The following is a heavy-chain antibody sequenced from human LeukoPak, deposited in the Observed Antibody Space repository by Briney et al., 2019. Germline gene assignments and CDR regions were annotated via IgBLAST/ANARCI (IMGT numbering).Heavy chain of an antibody. D-gene: IGHD4-17*01. Sequence: GRSLRLSCEASGFTFSSYWMSWVRQAPGKGLEWVANIKQDGSEKYYVDSVKGRFTISRDNAKNSLYLQMNSLRAEDTAVYYCASAYDFDHWGQGTLVTVSS. CDR3: ASAYDFDH. J-gene: IGHJ4*02. V-gene: IGHV3-7*05. CDR1: GFTFSSYW. CDR2: IKQDGSEK.